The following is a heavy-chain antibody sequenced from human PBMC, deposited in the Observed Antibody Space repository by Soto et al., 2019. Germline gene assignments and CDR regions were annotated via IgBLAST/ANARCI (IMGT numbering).Heavy chain of an antibody. CDR2: IYYSGST. V-gene: IGHV4-30-4*01. CDR3: AREATIAARLDS. CDR1: GGSISSGDYY. Sequence: SETLSLTCAVSGGSISSGDYYWSWLRQPPGKGLEWIGYIYYSGSTYYNPSLKSRVTISVDTSKNQFSLKLSSVTAADTAVYYCAREATIAARLDSWGQGTLVTVSS. J-gene: IGHJ4*02. D-gene: IGHD6-6*01.